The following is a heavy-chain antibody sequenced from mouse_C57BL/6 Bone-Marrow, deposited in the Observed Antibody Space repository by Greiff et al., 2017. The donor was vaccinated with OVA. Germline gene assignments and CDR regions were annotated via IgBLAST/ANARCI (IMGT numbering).Heavy chain of an antibody. CDR3: ARSWEWLRRGYYFDY. CDR1: GYTFTSYW. J-gene: IGHJ2*01. CDR2: INPSNGGT. V-gene: IGHV1-53*01. Sequence: VQLQQSGTELVKPGASVKLSCKASGYTFTSYWMHWVKQRPGQGLEWIGNINPSNGGTNYNEKFKSKATLTVDKSSSTAYMQLSSLTSEDSAVYYCARSWEWLRRGYYFDYWGQGTTLTVSS. D-gene: IGHD2-2*01.